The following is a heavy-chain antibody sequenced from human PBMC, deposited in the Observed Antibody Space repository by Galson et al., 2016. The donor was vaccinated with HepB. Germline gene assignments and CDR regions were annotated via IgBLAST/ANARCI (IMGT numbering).Heavy chain of an antibody. J-gene: IGHJ4*02. CDR1: GYVFSKDN. CDR2: VWFDGITT. V-gene: IGHV3-33*01. Sequence: SLRLSCAASGYVFSKDNINWVRQAPGKGLEWVAVVWFDGITTYYADSVKGRFTISRDNSKSTVDLQMNNLRVEDTAVYFCVRDGGGYYGGRPSVLDYWGQGRLVTVSS. D-gene: IGHD4-23*01. CDR3: VRDGGGYYGGRPSVLDY.